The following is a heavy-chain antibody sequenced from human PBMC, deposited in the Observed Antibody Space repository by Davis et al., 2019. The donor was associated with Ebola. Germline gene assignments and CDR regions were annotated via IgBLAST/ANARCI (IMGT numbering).Heavy chain of an antibody. CDR1: GFMFTGYV. Sequence: GGSLRLSCAASGFMFTGYVMGWVRQAPGKGLEWVSSISGRSANTYYADSVKGRLTISRDNSKNTLYLQMNSLRVEDTAVYYCAREFYYYGMDVWGKGTTVTVSS. CDR3: AREFYYYGMDV. V-gene: IGHV3-23*01. CDR2: ISGRSANT. J-gene: IGHJ6*04.